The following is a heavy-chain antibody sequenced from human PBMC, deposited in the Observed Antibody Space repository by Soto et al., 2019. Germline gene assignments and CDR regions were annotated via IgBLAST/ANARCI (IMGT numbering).Heavy chain of an antibody. J-gene: IGHJ6*02. CDR3: AKDQRHSSGWACYYYYGMDV. CDR1: GFTFSSYA. D-gene: IGHD6-19*01. CDR2: ISGSGGST. Sequence: EVQLLESGGGLVQPGGSLRLSCAASGFTFSSYAMSWVRQAPGKGLEWVSAISGSGGSTYYADSVKGRFTISRDNSKNTXDXXMNSLRAEDTAVYYCAKDQRHSSGWACYYYYGMDVWGQGTTVTVSS. V-gene: IGHV3-23*01.